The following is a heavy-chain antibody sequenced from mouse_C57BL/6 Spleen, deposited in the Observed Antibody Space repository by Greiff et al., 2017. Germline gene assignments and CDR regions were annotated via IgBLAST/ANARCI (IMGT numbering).Heavy chain of an antibody. CDR3: ARSGHYSNFYAMDY. V-gene: IGHV1-54*01. D-gene: IGHD2-5*01. CDR1: GYAFPNYL. J-gene: IGHJ4*01. Sequence: VMLVESGAELVRPGTSVKVSCKASGYAFPNYLIEWVKQRPGKGLEWIGVINPGRGGNNYNEKFKGKATLTADKSSSTAYMQLSSLTSEDSAVYFCARSGHYSNFYAMDYWGQGTSVTVSS. CDR2: INPGRGGN.